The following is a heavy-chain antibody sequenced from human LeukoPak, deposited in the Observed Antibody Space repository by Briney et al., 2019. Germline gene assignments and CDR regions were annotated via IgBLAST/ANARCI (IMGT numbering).Heavy chain of an antibody. J-gene: IGHJ4*02. D-gene: IGHD1-26*01. CDR2: IFYSGST. Sequence: PGGSLRLSCAASGFTVSSNYMSWVRQAPGKGLEWIGYIFYSGSTNYNPSLKSRVTISVDTSKNQFSLKLSSVTAADTAVYYCARDIGSGNYFDYWGQGTLVTVSS. CDR3: ARDIGSGNYFDY. CDR1: GFTVSSNY. V-gene: IGHV4-59*02.